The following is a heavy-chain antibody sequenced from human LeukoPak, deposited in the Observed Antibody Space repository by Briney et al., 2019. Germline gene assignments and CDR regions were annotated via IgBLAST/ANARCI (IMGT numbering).Heavy chain of an antibody. CDR3: ARSDGDYVNWYFDL. D-gene: IGHD4-17*01. Sequence: GGSLRLSCAASGFTVSSNYMSWVRQAPGKGLEWVSVIYSGGSTYYADSVKGRFTSSRDNSKNTLYLQMNSLRAEDTAVYYCARSDGDYVNWYFDLWGRGTLVTVSS. CDR1: GFTVSSNY. CDR2: IYSGGST. V-gene: IGHV3-53*01. J-gene: IGHJ2*01.